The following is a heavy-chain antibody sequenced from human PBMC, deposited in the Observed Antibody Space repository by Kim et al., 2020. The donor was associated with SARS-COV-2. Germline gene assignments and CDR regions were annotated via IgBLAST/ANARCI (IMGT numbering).Heavy chain of an antibody. J-gene: IGHJ6*02. D-gene: IGHD6-19*01. Sequence: SRVTISVDTSKNQFSLKLSSVTAADTAVYYCARGPYSSGWPHYYYYGMDVWGQGTTVTVSS. V-gene: IGHV4-59*09. CDR3: ARGPYSSGWPHYYYYGMDV.